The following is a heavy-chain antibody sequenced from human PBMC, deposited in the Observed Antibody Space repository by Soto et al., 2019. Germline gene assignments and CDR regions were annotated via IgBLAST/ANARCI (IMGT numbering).Heavy chain of an antibody. Sequence: EVQLLESGGGLVQPGGSLRLSCAASGFTFSSYAMSWVRQAPGKGLEWVSTISGSGGSTHYADSVKGRFTISRDNYKNTLYLQMNSLRADDTAVYYCAKFYGGNSAHTYTIDPWGQGTLVTVSS. J-gene: IGHJ5*02. CDR1: GFTFSSYA. CDR3: AKFYGGNSAHTYTIDP. V-gene: IGHV3-23*01. D-gene: IGHD2-21*02. CDR2: ISGSGGST.